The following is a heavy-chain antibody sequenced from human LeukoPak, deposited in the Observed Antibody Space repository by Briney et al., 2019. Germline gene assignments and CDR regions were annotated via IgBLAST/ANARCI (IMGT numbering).Heavy chain of an antibody. V-gene: IGHV1-2*06. CDR3: ARGWSIWFGESPLN. D-gene: IGHD3-10*01. CDR2: INPNSGGT. Sequence: ASVKVSCKASGYTFTGYYMHWVRQAPGQGLEWMGRINPNSGGTNYAQKFQGRVTMTRDTSISTAYMELSRLRSDDTAVYYCARGWSIWFGESPLNWGQGTLATVSS. CDR1: GYTFTGYY. J-gene: IGHJ4*02.